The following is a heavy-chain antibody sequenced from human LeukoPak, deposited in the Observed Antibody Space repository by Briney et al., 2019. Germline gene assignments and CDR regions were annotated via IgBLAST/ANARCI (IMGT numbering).Heavy chain of an antibody. D-gene: IGHD3-22*01. CDR2: IYTSGST. Sequence: SETLSLTCTVSGGSISSGSYYWSWIRQPAWKGLEWIGRIYTSGSTNYNPSLKSRVTISVDTSKNQFSLKLSSVTAADTAVYYCAKDRLGWYYDSSGYSYFDYWGQGTLVTVSS. CDR3: AKDRLGWYYDSSGYSYFDY. V-gene: IGHV4-61*02. J-gene: IGHJ4*02. CDR1: GGSISSGSYY.